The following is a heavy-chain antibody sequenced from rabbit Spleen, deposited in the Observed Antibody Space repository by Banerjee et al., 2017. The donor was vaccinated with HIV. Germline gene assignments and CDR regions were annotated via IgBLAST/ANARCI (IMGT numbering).Heavy chain of an antibody. CDR3: ARSVSSYNWAVTL. V-gene: IGHV1S45*01. CDR2: INAVTGKA. Sequence: QEQLVESGGGLVKPEGSLKLSCTASGFSFSNKAVMCWVRQAPGKGLQWIACINAVTGKAVYATWAKGRFTFSKTSATTVTLQMTSLTAADTATYFCARSVSSYNWAVTLWGPGTLVTVS. D-gene: IGHD8-1*01. J-gene: IGHJ4*01. CDR1: GFSFSNKAV.